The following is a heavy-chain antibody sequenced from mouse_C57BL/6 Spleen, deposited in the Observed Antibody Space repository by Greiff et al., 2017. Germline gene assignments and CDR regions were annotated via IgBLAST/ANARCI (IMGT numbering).Heavy chain of an antibody. D-gene: IGHD2-5*01. V-gene: IGHV1-59*01. CDR1: GYTFTSCW. CDR3: ARAYYSNPYYAMDY. CDR2: IDPSDSYT. J-gene: IGHJ4*01. Sequence: QVQLQQPGAELVRPGTSVKLSCKASGYTFTSCWMHWVKQRPGQGLEWIGVIDPSDSYTNYNQKFKGKATWTVDTSSSTAYMQLSSLTSEDSAVYYCARAYYSNPYYAMDYWGQGTSVTVSS.